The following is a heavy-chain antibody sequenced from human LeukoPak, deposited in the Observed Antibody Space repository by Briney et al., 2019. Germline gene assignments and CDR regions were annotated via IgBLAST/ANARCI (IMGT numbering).Heavy chain of an antibody. J-gene: IGHJ2*01. CDR2: ISPNSGGT. V-gene: IGHV1-2*02. CDR3: ARNWGSLYWYFDL. CDR1: GYTFTGYY. D-gene: IGHD7-27*01. Sequence: ASVKVSCKASGYTFTGYYMHWVRQAPGQGLEWMGWISPNSGGTNYAQKFQGRVTMTRDTSISTAYMELSRLRSDDTAVYYCARNWGSLYWYFDLWGRGTLVTVSS.